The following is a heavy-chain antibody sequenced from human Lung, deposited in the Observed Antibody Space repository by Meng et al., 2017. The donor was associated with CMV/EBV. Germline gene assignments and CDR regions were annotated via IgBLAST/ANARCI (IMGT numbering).Heavy chain of an antibody. CDR1: GGNLGTYA. J-gene: IGHJ6*02. V-gene: IGHV1-69*05. Sequence: SVXVSXKASGGNLGTYAISWVRHAPGQGLEWMGGIIRIFGTASFAQKFQGRVTITTDESRAYMELRSLRSEDAAVYYCARTRYDSSGYDAYYYYAMDVWGQGXTVTVSS. CDR3: ARTRYDSSGYDAYYYYAMDV. D-gene: IGHD3-22*01. CDR2: IIRIFGTA.